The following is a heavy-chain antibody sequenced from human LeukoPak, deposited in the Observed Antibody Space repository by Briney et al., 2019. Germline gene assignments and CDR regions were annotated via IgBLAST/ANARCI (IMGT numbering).Heavy chain of an antibody. V-gene: IGHV4-39*07. CDR3: ARGPRYYYYMDV. CDR2: IYYGGST. J-gene: IGHJ6*03. CDR1: GGSISSSSYY. Sequence: PSETLSLTCTVSGGSISSSSYYWGWIRQPPGKGLEWIGSIYYGGSTYYNPSLKSRVTISVDTSKNQFSLKLSSVTAADTAVYYCARGPRYYYYMDVWGKGTTVTVSS.